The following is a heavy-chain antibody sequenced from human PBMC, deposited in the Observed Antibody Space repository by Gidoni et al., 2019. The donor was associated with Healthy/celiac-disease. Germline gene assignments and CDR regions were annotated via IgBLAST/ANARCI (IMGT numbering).Heavy chain of an antibody. V-gene: IGHV3-74*01. J-gene: IGHJ4*02. CDR2: INSEGSST. CDR1: GFTFSSYW. CDR3: AREHGIAVAGGDY. Sequence: EVQLVESGGGLVQPGGSLSLSCAASGFTFSSYWLHWVRQGPGKGLVWVPGINSEGSSTSYADSGKGRFTISRDNAKNTLYLQMNSLRAEDTAVYYCAREHGIAVAGGDYWGQGTLVTVSS. D-gene: IGHD6-19*01.